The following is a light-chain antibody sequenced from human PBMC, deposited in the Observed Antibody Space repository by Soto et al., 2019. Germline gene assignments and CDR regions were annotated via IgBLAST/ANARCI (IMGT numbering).Light chain of an antibody. CDR3: QQYGVTPPNT. J-gene: IGKJ4*01. CDR2: GAS. V-gene: IGKV3-20*01. Sequence: EIVLTQSPGTLSLSPRERATLSCRASQIVSSTYLAWFQQKAGQAPRLLIYGASTRATGIPDRFSGSGSGTDFTLTISGLEPEDFALYYCQQYGVTPPNTFGGGTKVEV. CDR1: QIVSSTY.